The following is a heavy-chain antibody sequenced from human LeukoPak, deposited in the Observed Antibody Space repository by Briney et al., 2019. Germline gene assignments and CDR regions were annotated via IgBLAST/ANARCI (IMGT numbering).Heavy chain of an antibody. Sequence: GESLKISCQGSGYSFTSYWIGWVRQMPGKGLEWMGIIYPGDSDTRYSPPFQGQVTISAHKSISTAYLQWSSLKASDTAMYYCARGLGSDGSGSYYYYYYGMDVWGQGTTVTVSS. CDR3: ARGLGSDGSGSYYYYYYGMDV. V-gene: IGHV5-51*01. CDR2: IYPGDSDT. J-gene: IGHJ6*02. CDR1: GYSFTSYW. D-gene: IGHD3-10*01.